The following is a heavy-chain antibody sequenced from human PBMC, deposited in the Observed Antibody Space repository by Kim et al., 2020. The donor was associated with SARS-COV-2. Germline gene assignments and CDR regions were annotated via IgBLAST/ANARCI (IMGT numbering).Heavy chain of an antibody. CDR1: GVSITSATW. Sequence: SETLSLTCAVSGVSITSATWWTWVRQPPGKGLEWIGEMFHSGTTNYNPSLKSRVTISVDKSKNHFSLNLNSVTAADTAVYYCSGSIGWYRLDYWGQGTLVTVSS. J-gene: IGHJ4*02. V-gene: IGHV4-4*02. CDR3: SGSIGWYRLDY. CDR2: MFHSGTT. D-gene: IGHD6-19*01.